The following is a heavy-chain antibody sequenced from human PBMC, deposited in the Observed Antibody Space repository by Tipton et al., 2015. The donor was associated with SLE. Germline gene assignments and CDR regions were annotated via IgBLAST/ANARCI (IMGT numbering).Heavy chain of an antibody. CDR1: GGSFSDYY. CDR3: ARGGLWWFDP. J-gene: IGHJ5*02. CDR2: INHSGST. D-gene: IGHD3-16*01. Sequence: TLSLTCAVYGGSFSDYYWSWIRQPPGKGLEWIGEINHSGSTYYNPSLKSRVTISVDTSKNQFSLKLSSVTAADTAVYYCARGGLWWFDPWGQGTLVTVSS. V-gene: IGHV4-34*01.